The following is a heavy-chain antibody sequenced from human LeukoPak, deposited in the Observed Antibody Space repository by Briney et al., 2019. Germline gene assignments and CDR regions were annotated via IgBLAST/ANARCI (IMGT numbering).Heavy chain of an antibody. CDR2: IKQDGSEK. CDR3: ARAGGATIDYYYYGMDV. CDR1: RFTFSNSG. J-gene: IGHJ6*02. V-gene: IGHV3-7*01. Sequence: PGGSLRLSCAASRFTFSNSGMHWVRQAPGKGLEGVANIKQDGSEKYYVDSVKGRFTISRDNAKNSLYLQMNSLRAEDTAVYYCARAGGATIDYYYYGMDVWGQGTTVTVSS. D-gene: IGHD5-12*01.